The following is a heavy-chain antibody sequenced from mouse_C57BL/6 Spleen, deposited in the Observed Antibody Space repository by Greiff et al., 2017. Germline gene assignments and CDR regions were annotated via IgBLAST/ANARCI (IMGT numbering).Heavy chain of an antibody. CDR3: ARRYDYDEGFAY. V-gene: IGHV1-42*01. D-gene: IGHD2-4*01. J-gene: IGHJ3*01. CDR1: GYSFTGYY. CDR2: INPSTGGT. Sequence: VQLQQSGPELVKPGASVKISCKASGYSFTGYYMNWVKQSPEKSLEWIGEINPSTGGTTYNQKFKAKATLTVDKSSSTAYMQLKRLTSEDSAVYSCARRYDYDEGFAYWGQWTLVSVSA.